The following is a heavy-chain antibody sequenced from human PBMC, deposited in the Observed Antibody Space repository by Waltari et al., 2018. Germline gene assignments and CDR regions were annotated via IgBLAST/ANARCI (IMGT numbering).Heavy chain of an antibody. CDR2: INCNNGDR. D-gene: IGHD2-2*02. CDR1: GFTFTSYH. V-gene: IGHV1-2*02. J-gene: IGHJ5*02. Sequence: QVQLVQSGAEVKKPGASVKVSCKTSGFTFTSYHMHWVRQAPGQGLEWMGWINCNNGDRDYAKKFRGRVTLTRETSLSTIYMEMNRLTSDDTAVYYCAIRRCSVTNCYMRNWFDPWGQGILVTVSS. CDR3: AIRRCSVTNCYMRNWFDP.